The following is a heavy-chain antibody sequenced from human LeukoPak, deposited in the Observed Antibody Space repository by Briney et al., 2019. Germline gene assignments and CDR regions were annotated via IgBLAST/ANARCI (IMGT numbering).Heavy chain of an antibody. J-gene: IGHJ5*02. V-gene: IGHV1-18*01. CDR3: ARVSCSSASCYYPFDP. CDR1: GYTFTSYG. Sequence: ASVKVSCKASGYTFTSYGISWVRQAPGQGLEWMGWISAYNGNTNYAQKPQGRVTMTTDTSTSTVYMELRSLRSDDTAVYYCARVSCSSASCYYPFDPWGQGTLVTVSS. D-gene: IGHD2-2*01. CDR2: ISAYNGNT.